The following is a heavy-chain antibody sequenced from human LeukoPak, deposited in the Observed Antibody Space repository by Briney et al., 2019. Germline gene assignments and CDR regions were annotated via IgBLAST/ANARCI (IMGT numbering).Heavy chain of an antibody. J-gene: IGHJ4*02. D-gene: IGHD3-3*01. CDR3: ARARSGFLDY. CDR2: INSDGGTT. CDR1: GFTFGSYW. V-gene: IGHV3-74*01. Sequence: GGSLRLSCAASGFTFGSYWMHWVRRDPGQGLVWVSRINSDGGTTNYADSVKGRFTISRDNAKSTLYLQVNSLRAEDAAVYYCARARSGFLDYWGQGTLVTVSS.